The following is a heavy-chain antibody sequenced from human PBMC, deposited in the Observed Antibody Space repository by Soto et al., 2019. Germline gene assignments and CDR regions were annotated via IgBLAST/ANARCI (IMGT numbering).Heavy chain of an antibody. CDR2: ISGSGGST. CDR3: AKIPCSGGSCYDYYYYMDV. CDR1: GFTFSSYA. D-gene: IGHD2-15*01. V-gene: IGHV3-23*01. Sequence: GGSLRLSCAASGFTFSSYAMSWVRQAPGKGLEWVSAISGSGGSTYYADSVKGRFTISRDNSKNTLYLQMNSLRAEDTAVYYCAKIPCSGGSCYDYYYYMDVWGKGTTVTVSS. J-gene: IGHJ6*03.